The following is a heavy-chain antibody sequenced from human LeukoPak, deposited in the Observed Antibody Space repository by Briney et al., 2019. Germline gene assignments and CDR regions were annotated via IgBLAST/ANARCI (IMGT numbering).Heavy chain of an antibody. CDR3: ARVGKDYDFWSGYLYYYFDY. Sequence: SETLSLTCTVSGGSISSYYWSWIRQPPGKGLEWIGEINHSGSTNYNPSLKSRVTISVDTSKNQFSLKLSSVTAADTAVYYCARVGKDYDFWSGYLYYYFDYWGQGTLVTVSS. D-gene: IGHD3-3*01. V-gene: IGHV4-34*01. CDR2: INHSGST. J-gene: IGHJ4*02. CDR1: GGSISSYY.